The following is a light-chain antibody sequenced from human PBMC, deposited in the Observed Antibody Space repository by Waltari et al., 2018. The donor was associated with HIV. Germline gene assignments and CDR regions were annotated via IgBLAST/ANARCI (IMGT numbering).Light chain of an antibody. V-gene: IGLV1-51*01. CDR2: DNN. CDR3: GTWDSSLSAGV. Sequence: QSVLTQPPSVSAAPGQRVTISCSGSSSNIGYNSVSWYQQLPGTAPKPLLYDNNKRPSGIPDRFSGSKSGASATLGITGLQTGDEADYYCGTWDSSLSAGVFGGGTKLTVL. CDR1: SSNIGYNS. J-gene: IGLJ2*01.